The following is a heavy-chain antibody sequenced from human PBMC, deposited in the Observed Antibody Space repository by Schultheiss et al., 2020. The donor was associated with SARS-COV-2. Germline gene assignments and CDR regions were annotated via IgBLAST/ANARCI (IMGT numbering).Heavy chain of an antibody. D-gene: IGHD3-3*01. CDR2: IYPGDSDT. V-gene: IGHV5-51*01. CDR3: ARATWEWLSPLHFDR. J-gene: IGHJ4*02. CDR1: GYSFTTYW. Sequence: GESLKISCKGSGYSFTTYWIGWVRQTPGKGLELMGIIYPGDSDTRYSPSFQGQVTISADKSISTAYLQWSSLKASDTAMYYCARATWEWLSPLHFDRWGQGTLVTVSS.